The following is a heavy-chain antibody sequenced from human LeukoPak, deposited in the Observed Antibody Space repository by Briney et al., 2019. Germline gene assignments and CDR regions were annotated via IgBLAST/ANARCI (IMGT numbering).Heavy chain of an antibody. CDR3: ARDLYSSGWPFDY. CDR1: GFTFSSYA. V-gene: IGHV3-30*04. Sequence: PGRSLRLSCAASGFTFSSYAMHWVRQAPGKGLEWVAVISYDGSNKYYADSVKGRFTISRDNSKNTLYLQMNSLRAEDTAVYYCARDLYSSGWPFDYWGQGTLVTVSS. CDR2: ISYDGSNK. D-gene: IGHD6-19*01. J-gene: IGHJ4*02.